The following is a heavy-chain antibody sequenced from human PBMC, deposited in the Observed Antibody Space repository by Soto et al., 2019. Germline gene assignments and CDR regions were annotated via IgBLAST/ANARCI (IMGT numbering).Heavy chain of an antibody. CDR3: ARVSTSASGSYYTLDY. CDR2: GST. J-gene: IGHJ4*02. CDR1: GDSISSHY. V-gene: IGHV4-59*11. Sequence: PSETLSLTCTVSGDSISSHYWSWIRQPPGKGLEWIGFGSTKYNPSLKSRISISVDTSKNQFSLNLTSATAADTAVYYCARVSTSASGSYYTLDYWGQGXLVTVSS. D-gene: IGHD3-10*01.